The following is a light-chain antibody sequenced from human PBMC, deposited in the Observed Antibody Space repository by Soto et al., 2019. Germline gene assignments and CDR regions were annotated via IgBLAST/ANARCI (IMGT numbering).Light chain of an antibody. J-gene: IGKJ5*01. V-gene: IGKV1-33*01. CDR1: QDISNY. CDR2: DAS. CDR3: QQYKHLIT. Sequence: DIRMTQSPSSLSASVGDRVTITCQASQDISNYLNWYQQKPGKAPKLLIYDASNLETGVPSRFSGSGSRTDFTFTITSLQPEDIATYYCQQYKHLITFGQGTRLEIK.